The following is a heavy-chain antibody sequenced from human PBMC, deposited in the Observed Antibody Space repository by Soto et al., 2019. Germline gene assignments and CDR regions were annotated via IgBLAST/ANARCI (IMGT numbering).Heavy chain of an antibody. CDR2: ISAYNGNT. CDR3: ARYYGSGSFSAGFDY. D-gene: IGHD3-10*01. Sequence: AASVKVSCKASGYTFTSYGISWVRQAPGQGLEWMGWISAYNGNTNYAQKFQGRVTMTTDTSTSTAYMELRSLRSDDTAVYYCARYYGSGSFSAGFDYWGQGTLVTVSS. CDR1: GYTFTSYG. J-gene: IGHJ4*02. V-gene: IGHV1-18*01.